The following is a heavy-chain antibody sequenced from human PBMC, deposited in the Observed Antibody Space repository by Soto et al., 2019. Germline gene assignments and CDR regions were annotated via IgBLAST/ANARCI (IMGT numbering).Heavy chain of an antibody. J-gene: IGHJ4*02. CDR1: GFTFSSYA. CDR2: ISYDVGNK. CDR3: ARDDSSFGSEVWSYFDY. Sequence: QVQLVESGGGVVQPGWSLRLSCAASGFTFSSYAMHWVRQAPGKGLEGVAVISYDVGNKYYADSVKGRVTISRDNSKNPLYRQMNSLRAVDTAVYYCARDDSSFGSEVWSYFDYWGQGTLVTVSS. D-gene: IGHD5-18*01. V-gene: IGHV3-30-3*01.